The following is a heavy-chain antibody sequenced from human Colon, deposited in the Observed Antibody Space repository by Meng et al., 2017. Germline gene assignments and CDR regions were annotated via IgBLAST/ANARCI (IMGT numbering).Heavy chain of an antibody. D-gene: IGHD3/OR15-3a*01. Sequence: SETLSLTCTVSGASVISVTYYWTWVRQPPGKGLEWIGYIYHTGTTDYSPSLKGRVTMSVDTAKNEFFLKLTSVTTADTGVYYCARDLSIGRQSDFWGQGTLVTVSS. CDR3: ARDLSIGRQSDF. V-gene: IGHV4-61*01. CDR2: IYHTGTT. CDR1: GASVISVTYY. J-gene: IGHJ4*02.